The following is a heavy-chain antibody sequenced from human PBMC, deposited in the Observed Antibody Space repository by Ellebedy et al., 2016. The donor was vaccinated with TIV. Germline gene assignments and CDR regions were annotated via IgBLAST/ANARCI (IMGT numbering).Heavy chain of an antibody. CDR1: GFTFGDFG. V-gene: IGHV3-49*03. CDR3: ARKKTTVVMFDY. D-gene: IGHD4-23*01. CDR2: IRSKVYGGTA. J-gene: IGHJ4*02. Sequence: PGGSLRLSCSASGFTFGDFGMVWFRPAPGKGVGWLGFIRSKVYGGTADYAASVNGRFTISRDDSKGIAYLQMTSLKTEDTALYYCARKKTTVVMFDYWGQGTLVTVSS.